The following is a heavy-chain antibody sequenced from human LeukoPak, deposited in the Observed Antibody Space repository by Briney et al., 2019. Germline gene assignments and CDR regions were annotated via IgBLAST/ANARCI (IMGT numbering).Heavy chain of an antibody. Sequence: ASVKVSCKVSGYTLTELSMHWVRQAPGKGLEWMGGFDPEDGETIYAQKFQGRVTMTRDTSISTAYMELSRLRSDDTAVYYCARAYYGSGSYRPPLGFDPWGQGTLVTVSS. CDR2: FDPEDGET. D-gene: IGHD3-10*01. CDR1: GYTLTELS. CDR3: ARAYYGSGSYRPPLGFDP. J-gene: IGHJ5*02. V-gene: IGHV1-24*01.